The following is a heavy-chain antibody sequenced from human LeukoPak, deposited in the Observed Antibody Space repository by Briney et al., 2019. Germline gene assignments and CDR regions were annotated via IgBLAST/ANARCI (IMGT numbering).Heavy chain of an antibody. CDR1: GFTFSSYA. V-gene: IGHV3-23*01. CDR3: ANAPLRLGSNDAFDI. CDR2: ISGSGGST. Sequence: PGGSLRLSCAASGFTFSSYAMSWVRQAPGKGLEWVSAISGSGGSTYYVDSVMGRFTISRDNSKNTLYLQMNSLRAEDTAVYYCANAPLRLGSNDAFDIWGQGTMVTVSS. D-gene: IGHD3-16*01. J-gene: IGHJ3*02.